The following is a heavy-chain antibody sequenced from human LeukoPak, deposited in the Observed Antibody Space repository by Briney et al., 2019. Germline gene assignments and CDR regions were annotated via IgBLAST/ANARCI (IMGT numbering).Heavy chain of an antibody. CDR1: GFTFSSYW. CDR2: IKQDGSEK. D-gene: IGHD4-4*01. CDR3: ARSGGTVTDNFDY. J-gene: IGHJ4*02. V-gene: IGHV3-7*01. Sequence: GGSLRLSCAVSGFTFSSYWMSWVRQAPGKGLEWVANIKQDGSEKYYVDSVKGRFTISRDNAKNSLYLQMNSLRAEDTAVYYCARSGGTVTDNFDYWGQGTLVTVSS.